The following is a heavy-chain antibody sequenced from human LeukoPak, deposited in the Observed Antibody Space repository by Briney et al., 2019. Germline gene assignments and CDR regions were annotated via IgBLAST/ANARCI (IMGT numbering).Heavy chain of an antibody. Sequence: SETLSLTCTVSGGSISSYYWSWIRQPAGKGLEWIGRVYTSGDAKYNPSPESRVSMSLDTSKNQFSLKLNFVTAADTAVYYCARYGDPNYYFDYWGQGTLVTVSS. V-gene: IGHV4-4*07. CDR2: VYTSGDA. CDR3: ARYGDPNYYFDY. J-gene: IGHJ4*02. CDR1: GGSISSYY. D-gene: IGHD2-21*02.